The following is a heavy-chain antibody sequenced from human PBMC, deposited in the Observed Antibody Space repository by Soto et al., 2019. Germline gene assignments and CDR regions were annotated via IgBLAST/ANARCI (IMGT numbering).Heavy chain of an antibody. V-gene: IGHV4-39*01. CDR1: GGSISRSLSY. J-gene: IGHJ4*02. CDR2: IYYSGTT. Sequence: QLQLQESGPGLVKPSETLSLTCSVSGGSISRSLSYWGWIRQPPGKGLEWIGSIYYSGTTYYKPPPDSPVTLSLGTSKHRLAPKLTSVTAADTAGYFFARHVSRHGDYLFEYWGQGTLVSVSS. CDR3: ARHVSRHGDYLFEY. D-gene: IGHD4-17*01.